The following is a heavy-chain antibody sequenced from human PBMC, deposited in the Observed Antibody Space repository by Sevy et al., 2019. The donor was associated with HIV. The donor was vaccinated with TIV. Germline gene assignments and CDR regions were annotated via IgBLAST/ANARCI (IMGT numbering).Heavy chain of an antibody. Sequence: QLGGPLRLSCAASGFTFSSYWMSWVRQAPGKGLEWVANIKQDGSEKYYVDSVKGRFTISRDNAQNSLYLQMNSLGAEDTAVYYCAREARLYDSSGYSTDYWGQGTLVTVSS. D-gene: IGHD3-22*01. CDR3: AREARLYDSSGYSTDY. J-gene: IGHJ4*02. V-gene: IGHV3-7*01. CDR1: GFTFSSYW. CDR2: IKQDGSEK.